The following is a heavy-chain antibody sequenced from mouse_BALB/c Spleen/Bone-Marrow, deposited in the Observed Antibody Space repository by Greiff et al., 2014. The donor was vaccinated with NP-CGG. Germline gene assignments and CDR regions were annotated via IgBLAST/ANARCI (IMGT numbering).Heavy chain of an antibody. Sequence: VQLQQSGGGLVQPGGSLKLSCAASGFDFSRYWMSWVRQAPGKGLEWIGEINPDSSTINYTPSLKDKFIISRDNAKNTLYLQMSKVRSEDTALYYGARQRDYGKGDYWGQGTTLTVSS. V-gene: IGHV4-1*02. CDR1: GFDFSRYW. D-gene: IGHD2-1*01. CDR3: ARQRDYGKGDY. CDR2: INPDSSTI. J-gene: IGHJ2*01.